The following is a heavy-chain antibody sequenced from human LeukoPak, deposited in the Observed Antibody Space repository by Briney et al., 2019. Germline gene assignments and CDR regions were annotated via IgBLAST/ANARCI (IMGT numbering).Heavy chain of an antibody. CDR3: ARAETGCGGDCYLGLYYYGMDV. D-gene: IGHD2-21*02. Sequence: ASVKVSCKASGYTFTSYAMHWVRQAPGQRLEWMGWINAGNGNTKYSQKVQGRVTITRDTSASTAYMELSSLRSEDTAVYYCARAETGCGGDCYLGLYYYGMDVWGQGTTVTVSS. J-gene: IGHJ6*02. CDR1: GYTFTSYA. CDR2: INAGNGNT. V-gene: IGHV1-3*01.